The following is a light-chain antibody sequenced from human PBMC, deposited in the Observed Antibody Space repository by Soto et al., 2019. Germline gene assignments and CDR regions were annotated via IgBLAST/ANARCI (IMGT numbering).Light chain of an antibody. J-gene: IGKJ2*01. Sequence: EIVLTQSPGTLSLSPGERATLSCRASQSVSSSYLAWYQHKPGQAPRLLIYGASSRATGIPDRFSGSGSGTDFPRTISRLEPEYFAVYYCQQYGSAPGYTFGQGTKLEL. CDR1: QSVSSSY. V-gene: IGKV3-20*01. CDR3: QQYGSAPGYT. CDR2: GAS.